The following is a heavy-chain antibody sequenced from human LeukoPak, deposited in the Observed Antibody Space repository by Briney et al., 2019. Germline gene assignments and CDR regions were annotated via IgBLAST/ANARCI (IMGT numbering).Heavy chain of an antibody. CDR1: GYTFTRYG. CDR3: ARSGAVVVVAADLDY. V-gene: IGHV1-18*01. J-gene: IGHJ4*02. Sequence: ASVRVSCKASGYTFTRYGISWVRQAPGQGLEWMGWISAYNGNTNYAQKLQGRVTMTTDTSTSTAYMELRSLRSDDTAVYYCARSGAVVVVAADLDYWGQGTLVTVSS. CDR2: ISAYNGNT. D-gene: IGHD2-15*01.